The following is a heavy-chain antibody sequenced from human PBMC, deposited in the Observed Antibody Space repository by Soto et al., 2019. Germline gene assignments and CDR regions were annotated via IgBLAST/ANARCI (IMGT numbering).Heavy chain of an antibody. CDR1: GFTFSSYA. Sequence: GGSLRLSCAASGFTFSSYAMHWVRQAPGKGLEWVANIKQDGSEKYYVDSVKGRFTISRDNAKNSLYLQMNSLRAEDTAVYYCARSGYIWGGYYYYYYMDVWGKGTTVTVSS. CDR2: IKQDGSEK. D-gene: IGHD3-16*01. V-gene: IGHV3-7*01. CDR3: ARSGYIWGGYYYYYYMDV. J-gene: IGHJ6*03.